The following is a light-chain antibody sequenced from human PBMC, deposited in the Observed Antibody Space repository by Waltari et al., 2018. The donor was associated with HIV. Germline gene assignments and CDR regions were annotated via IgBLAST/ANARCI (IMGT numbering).Light chain of an antibody. V-gene: IGKV1-33*01. CDR2: DAS. CDR3: QQYGNLPIT. J-gene: IGKJ5*01. Sequence: DIQMTQSPCSLSASVGDRVTITCQASKDISNYLNWYQQKPGQAPKCLIYDASNLETGVPTKLSGSGFWTDFTCTVSGRQPEDIATYYCQQYGNLPITVGQGTRVESK. CDR1: KDISNY.